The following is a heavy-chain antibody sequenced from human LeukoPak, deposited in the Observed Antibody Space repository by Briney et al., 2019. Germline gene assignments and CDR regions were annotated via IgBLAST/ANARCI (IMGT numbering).Heavy chain of an antibody. D-gene: IGHD2-2*01. Sequence: SETLSLTCTVSGGSISSYYWSWIRQPPGKGLEWIGYIYYSGSTNYNPSLKSRVTIPVDTSKNQFSLKLSSVTAADTAVYYCARLIFSRWEVPAAIPPLYAFDIWGQGTMVTVSS. V-gene: IGHV4-59*08. J-gene: IGHJ3*02. CDR1: GGSISSYY. CDR3: ARLIFSRWEVPAAIPPLYAFDI. CDR2: IYYSGST.